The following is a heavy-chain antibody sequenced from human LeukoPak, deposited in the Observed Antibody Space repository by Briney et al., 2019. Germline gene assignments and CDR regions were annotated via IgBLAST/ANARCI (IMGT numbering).Heavy chain of an antibody. CDR2: ISAYNGNT. CDR1: GYTFTSYG. D-gene: IGHD5-18*01. Sequence: VASVKVSCKSSGYTFTSYGIIWVRQAPGQGLEWIGWISAYNGNTNYAQKLQGRVTMTTDTSTSTAYMELRSLRSHDTAVYYCARSGDTAMVTEDYWGQGTLVTVSS. J-gene: IGHJ4*02. CDR3: ARSGDTAMVTEDY. V-gene: IGHV1-18*01.